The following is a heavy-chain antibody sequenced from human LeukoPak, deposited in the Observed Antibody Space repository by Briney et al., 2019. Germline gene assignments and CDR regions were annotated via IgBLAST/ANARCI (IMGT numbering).Heavy chain of an antibody. CDR1: GFTFSSYA. CDR2: ISGSGGST. CDR3: ARDYRSSSGYFEDDRYAFDI. J-gene: IGHJ3*02. V-gene: IGHV3-23*01. Sequence: GGSLRLSCAASGFTFSSYAMSWVRQAPGKGLEWVSAISGSGGSTYYADSVKGRFTISRDNSKNTLYLQMNSLRAEDTAVYYCARDYRSSSGYFEDDRYAFDIWGQGTMVTVSS. D-gene: IGHD3-22*01.